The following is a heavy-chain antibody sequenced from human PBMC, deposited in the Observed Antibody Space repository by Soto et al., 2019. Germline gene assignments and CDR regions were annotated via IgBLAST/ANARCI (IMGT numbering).Heavy chain of an antibody. V-gene: IGHV3-7*05. J-gene: IGHJ4*02. D-gene: IGHD3-3*01. CDR1: GFTFSSYW. CDR3: ARNGVNYDFWSGYPYYFDY. Sequence: EVQLVESGGGLVQPGGSLRLSCAASGFTFSSYWMSWVRQAPGKGLEWVANIKQDGSEKYYVDSVKGRFTISRDNAKNSLYLQMNSLRAEDTAVYYCARNGVNYDFWSGYPYYFDYWCQGTLVTVSS. CDR2: IKQDGSEK.